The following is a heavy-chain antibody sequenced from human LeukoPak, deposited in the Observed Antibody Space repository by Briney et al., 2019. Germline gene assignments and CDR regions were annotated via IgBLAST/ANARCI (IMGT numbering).Heavy chain of an antibody. J-gene: IGHJ6*03. Sequence: PSETLSLTCTVSGGSISSYYWSWIRQPPGKGLEWIGYIYYSGSTNYNPSLKSRVTISVDTSKNQFSLKLSSVTAADTAVYYCARDGAYSDYYYYYYMDVWGKGTTVTVSS. CDR1: GGSISSYY. V-gene: IGHV4-59*01. D-gene: IGHD4-17*01. CDR3: ARDGAYSDYYYYYYMDV. CDR2: IYYSGST.